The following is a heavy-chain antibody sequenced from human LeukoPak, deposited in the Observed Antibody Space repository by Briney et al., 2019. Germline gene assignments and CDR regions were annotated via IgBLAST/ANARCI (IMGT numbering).Heavy chain of an antibody. Sequence: PSETLSLTCAVYVGSFSGYYWSWIRQPPGKGLEWIGEVNHSGSTNYNPSLKSRVTISVDTSKNQFSLKLSSVTAADTAVYYCASSGRNDYWGQGTLVTVSS. V-gene: IGHV4-34*01. CDR3: ASSGRNDY. J-gene: IGHJ4*02. D-gene: IGHD5-12*01. CDR2: VNHSGST. CDR1: VGSFSGYY.